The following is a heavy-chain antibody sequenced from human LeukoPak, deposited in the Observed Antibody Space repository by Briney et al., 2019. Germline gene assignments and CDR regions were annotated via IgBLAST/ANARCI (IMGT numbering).Heavy chain of an antibody. CDR1: RGSLSSYY. J-gene: IGHJ5*02. CDR3: ARDVGSYDYGSGPYNWFDP. V-gene: IGHV4-4*07. D-gene: IGHD3-10*01. CDR2: IYTSGST. Sequence: SETLSLTCTVSRGSLSSYYWSWIRQPAGKGVEWIGRIYTSGSTNYNPSLKSRVTMSVDTSKNQFSLKLSSVTAADTAVDYWARDVGSYDYGSGPYNWFDPWGQGTLVTVSS.